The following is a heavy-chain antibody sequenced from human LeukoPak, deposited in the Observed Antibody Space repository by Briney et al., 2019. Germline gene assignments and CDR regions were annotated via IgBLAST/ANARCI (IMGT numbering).Heavy chain of an antibody. CDR3: ARSGYDFWSGSALYYFDY. V-gene: IGHV3-9*01. Sequence: GGSLRLSCAASGFTFDDYAMHWVRQAPGKGLEWVSGISWNSGSIGYADSVKGRFTISRDNAKNSLYLQMNSLRAEDTAVYYCARSGYDFWSGSALYYFDYWGQGTLVTVSS. CDR1: GFTFDDYA. CDR2: ISWNSGSI. J-gene: IGHJ4*02. D-gene: IGHD3-3*01.